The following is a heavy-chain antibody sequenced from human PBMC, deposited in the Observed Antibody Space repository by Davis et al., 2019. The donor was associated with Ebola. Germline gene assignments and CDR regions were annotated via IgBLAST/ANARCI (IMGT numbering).Heavy chain of an antibody. V-gene: IGHV3-11*06. Sequence: GESLKISCAASGFTFSDYYMSWIRQAPGKGLEWVSYISSSSTYTNYADSVKGRFTISRDNAKNSLYLQMNSLRAEDTAVYYCARDGVGSDYFDSSGYLGSDYWGQGTLVTVSS. D-gene: IGHD3-22*01. CDR2: ISSSSTYT. CDR3: ARDGVGSDYFDSSGYLGSDY. CDR1: GFTFSDYY. J-gene: IGHJ4*02.